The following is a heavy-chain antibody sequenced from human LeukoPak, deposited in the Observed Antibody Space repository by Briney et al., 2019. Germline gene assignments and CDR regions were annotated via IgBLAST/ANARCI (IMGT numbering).Heavy chain of an antibody. D-gene: IGHD2-15*01. Sequence: PGGSLRLSCAASGFIFSSYAMSWVRQAPGKGLEWVSGISGSGGSTHYADSVKDRFTISRDSSKNTLYLQMNSLRAEDTAVYYCAKETVVVVAATPDAFDIWGQGTMVTVSS. CDR1: GFIFSSYA. V-gene: IGHV3-23*01. CDR3: AKETVVVVAATPDAFDI. CDR2: ISGSGGST. J-gene: IGHJ3*02.